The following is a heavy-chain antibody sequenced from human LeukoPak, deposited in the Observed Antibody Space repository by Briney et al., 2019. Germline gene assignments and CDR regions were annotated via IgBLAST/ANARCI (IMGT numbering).Heavy chain of an antibody. CDR3: AQADATIGGAFDT. Sequence: GGSLRLSCAASRFIFRNYAMRWVRQAPGRGLEWRSSISGTAHRKSYADSVKGRFTIPRNNPTNTLYLEMNILRAEDTAVYYCAQADATIGGAFDTWGQGTMVIVSS. V-gene: IGHV3-23*01. CDR2: ISGTAHRK. J-gene: IGHJ3*02. D-gene: IGHD3-16*01. CDR1: RFIFRNYA.